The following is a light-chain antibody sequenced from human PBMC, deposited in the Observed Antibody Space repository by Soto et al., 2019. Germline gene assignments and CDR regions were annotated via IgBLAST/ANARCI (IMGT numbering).Light chain of an antibody. CDR3: SSFSSRSTFI. V-gene: IGLV2-18*02. J-gene: IGLJ2*01. Sequence: QSALTQPPSVSGSPGQSVTISCTGTSSDVGGYNRVSWYQQPPGAAPKLMISEVSNRPSGVPDRFSGSKSGNTASLIISGLQAEYEADYYCSSFSSRSTFIFGGGTQLTVL. CDR2: EVS. CDR1: SSDVGGYNR.